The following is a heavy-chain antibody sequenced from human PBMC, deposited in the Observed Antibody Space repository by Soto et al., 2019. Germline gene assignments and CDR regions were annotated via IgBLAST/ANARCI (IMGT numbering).Heavy chain of an antibody. CDR2: IYYSGST. CDR3: ARVTLPSTLFGVGRDWYFDL. J-gene: IGHJ2*01. Sequence: QLQLQESGPGLVKPSETLSLTCTVSGASFSSYYWSWIRQPPGKGLEWIGYIYYSGSTNYNPSLKSRVTITIDTSNNQFSLKRSSVTAADTAMYYCARVTLPSTLFGVGRDWYFDLWGRGTLVTVSS. V-gene: IGHV4-59*01. D-gene: IGHD3-3*01. CDR1: GASFSSYY.